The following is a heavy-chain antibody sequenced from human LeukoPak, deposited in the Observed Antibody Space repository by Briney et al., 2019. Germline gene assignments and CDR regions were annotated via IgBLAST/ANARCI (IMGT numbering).Heavy chain of an antibody. CDR1: GFTFSSYA. CDR2: ISGSGGST. Sequence: QTGGSLRLSCAASGFTFSSYAMSWVRQAPGKGLEWVSAISGSGGSTYYADSVKGRFTVSRDNSKNTLYLQMNSLRAEDTAVYYCAKDPSDYGDSTFDYWGQGTLVTVSS. D-gene: IGHD4-17*01. CDR3: AKDPSDYGDSTFDY. V-gene: IGHV3-23*01. J-gene: IGHJ4*02.